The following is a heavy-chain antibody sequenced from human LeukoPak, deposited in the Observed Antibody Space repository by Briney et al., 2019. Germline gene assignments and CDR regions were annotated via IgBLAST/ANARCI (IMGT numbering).Heavy chain of an antibody. D-gene: IGHD3-22*01. CDR1: GFTFSSYE. J-gene: IGHJ4*02. CDR3: ARRPYYYDSLDY. Sequence: GGFLRLSCAASGFTFSSYEMNWVRQAPGKGLEWVSYISSSGSTIYYADSVKGRFTISRDNAKNSLYLQMNSLRAEDTAVYYCARRPYYYDSLDYWGQGTLVTVSS. CDR2: ISSSGSTI. V-gene: IGHV3-48*03.